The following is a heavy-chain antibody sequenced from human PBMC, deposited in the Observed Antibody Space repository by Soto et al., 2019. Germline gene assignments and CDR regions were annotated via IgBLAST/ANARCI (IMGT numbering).Heavy chain of an antibody. V-gene: IGHV4-30-4*01. CDR3: AREATVTTNYYYGMDV. D-gene: IGHD4-4*01. CDR2: IYYSGST. CDR1: GGSISSGDYY. Sequence: QVQLQESGPGLVKPSQTLSLTCTVSGGSISSGDYYWSWIRQPPGKGLEWIGYIYYSGSTYYNPHLQSRLTTSVDTSKNQFSLKLSSVTAADTAVYYCAREATVTTNYYYGMDVWGQGTTVTVSS. J-gene: IGHJ6*02.